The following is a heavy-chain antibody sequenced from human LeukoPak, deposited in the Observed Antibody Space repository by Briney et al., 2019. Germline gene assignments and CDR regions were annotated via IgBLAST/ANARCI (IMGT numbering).Heavy chain of an antibody. Sequence: SETLSLTCAVSGYSISSGYYWGWIRQPPGKGLEYIGSIYHSGSTYYNPSLKSRVTISVDTSKNQFSLKVNSVTAADTAVYYCAVQHCSSISYWIDPWGQGTLVTVSS. V-gene: IGHV4-38-2*01. D-gene: IGHD2-2*01. J-gene: IGHJ5*02. CDR2: IYHSGST. CDR3: AVQHCSSISYWIDP. CDR1: GYSISSGYY.